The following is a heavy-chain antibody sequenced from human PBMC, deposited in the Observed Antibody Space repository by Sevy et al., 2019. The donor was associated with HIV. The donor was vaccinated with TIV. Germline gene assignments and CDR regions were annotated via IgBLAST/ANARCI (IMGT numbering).Heavy chain of an antibody. CDR1: GFTLGDYA. J-gene: IGHJ4*02. V-gene: IGHV3-49*04. D-gene: IGHD5-18*01. CDR3: IRGRLLGYTAMVPDY. CDR2: MRSKPFAGTT. Sequence: GGSLRLSCTTSGFTLGDYAMNWVRQAPGKGLEWVGFMRSKPFAGTTEYAASVKGRFTISTDDSEASAHLQMNSLRTEDTGVYYGIRGRLLGYTAMVPDYWGQGTLVTVSS.